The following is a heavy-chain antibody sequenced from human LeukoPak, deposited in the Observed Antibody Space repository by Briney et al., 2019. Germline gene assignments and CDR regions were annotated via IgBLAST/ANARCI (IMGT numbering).Heavy chain of an antibody. CDR2: ISNGGTE. V-gene: IGHV3-30*01. CDR1: GFTFSDFG. Sequence: GGSLRLSCAASGFTFSDFGMTWVRQAPGKGLEWVASISNGGTEFYADSVKGRFAISRDTSTNTLSLQMNSLRAEDTAVYFCARRTGDTRFCSRFSCFLPDYWGQGTLVTVSS. J-gene: IGHJ4*02. D-gene: IGHD2-2*01. CDR3: ARRTGDTRFCSRFSCFLPDY.